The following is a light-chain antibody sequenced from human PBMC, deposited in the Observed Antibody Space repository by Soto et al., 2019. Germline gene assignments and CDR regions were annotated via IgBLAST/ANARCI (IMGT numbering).Light chain of an antibody. CDR1: QSVSSSS. Sequence: EIVLTQSPGTLSLSPGQRATLSCRASQSVSSSSLAWYQQRPGQAPRLLICGASRRATGIPDRFSGSGSGTDFTLTISRLEPEDFAVYYCQLYGASPKYTFGQGTKLEIK. V-gene: IGKV3-20*01. J-gene: IGKJ2*01. CDR3: QLYGASPKYT. CDR2: GAS.